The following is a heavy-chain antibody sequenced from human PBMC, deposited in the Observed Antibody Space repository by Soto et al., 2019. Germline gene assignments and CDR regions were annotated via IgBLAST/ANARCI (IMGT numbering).Heavy chain of an antibody. V-gene: IGHV1-3*01. J-gene: IGHJ5*02. D-gene: IGHD2-15*01. Sequence: ASVKVSCKDSGDTFTSYAMHWVRQAPGQRLEWMGWINAGNGNTKYSQKFQGRVTITRDTSASTAYMELSSLRSEDTAVYYCARPPLGSWFDPWGQGTLVTVSS. CDR1: GDTFTSYA. CDR2: INAGNGNT. CDR3: ARPPLGSWFDP.